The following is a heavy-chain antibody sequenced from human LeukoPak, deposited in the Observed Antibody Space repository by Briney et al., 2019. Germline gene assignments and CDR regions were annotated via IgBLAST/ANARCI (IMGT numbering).Heavy chain of an antibody. Sequence: PSETLSLICTVSGGSISSYYWGWIRQPPGKGLEWIGYIYYSGSTNYNPSLKSRVTISLDTSKNQFSLRLSSVTAADTAVYYCARESLESSLHYWGQGTLVTVSS. D-gene: IGHD3-3*01. CDR1: GGSISSYY. CDR3: ARESLESSLHY. V-gene: IGHV4-59*01. CDR2: IYYSGST. J-gene: IGHJ4*02.